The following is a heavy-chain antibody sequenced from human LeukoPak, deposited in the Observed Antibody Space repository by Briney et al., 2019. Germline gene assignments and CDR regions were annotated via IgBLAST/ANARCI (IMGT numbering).Heavy chain of an antibody. J-gene: IGHJ4*02. CDR3: ARGPPNWGYDY. CDR2: MSPNSGDT. Sequence: ASVTVSCTASGYTFTSYDFNWVRQATGQRPEWMGWMSPNSGDTGYAQKFQDRVTVTRNTSISTAYMELSSLRSDDTAVYYCARGPPNWGYDYWGPGTLVTVSS. CDR1: GYTFTSYD. D-gene: IGHD7-27*01. V-gene: IGHV1-8*01.